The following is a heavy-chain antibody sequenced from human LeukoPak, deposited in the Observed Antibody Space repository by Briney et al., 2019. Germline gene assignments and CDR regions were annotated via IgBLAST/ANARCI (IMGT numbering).Heavy chain of an antibody. CDR1: GGSFSCYY. CDR3: ALRASGYYLTIDY. D-gene: IGHD3-22*01. J-gene: IGHJ4*02. V-gene: IGHV4-34*01. CDR2: INHSGST. Sequence: PSETLSLTCAVYGGSFSCYYWSWIRQPPGKGLEWIGEINHSGSTNYNPSLKSRVTISVDTSKNQFSLKLSSVTAADTAVYYCALRASGYYLTIDYSGQGTLVTVSS.